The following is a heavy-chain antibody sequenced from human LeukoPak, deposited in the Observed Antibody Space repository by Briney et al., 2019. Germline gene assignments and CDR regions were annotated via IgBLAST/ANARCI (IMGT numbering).Heavy chain of an antibody. D-gene: IGHD1-1*01. CDR3: AKDKDPWKSTSISDFDY. CDR2: IRYDGSNK. Sequence: PGGSLRLSCAASGFTFSTYGMHWVRPAPGKGLEWVTFIRYDGSNKYYADSVKGRFTISRDNSKNTLYLQMNSLRAEDTALYFCAKDKDPWKSTSISDFDYWGQGTLVTVSS. V-gene: IGHV3-30*02. CDR1: GFTFSTYG. J-gene: IGHJ4*02.